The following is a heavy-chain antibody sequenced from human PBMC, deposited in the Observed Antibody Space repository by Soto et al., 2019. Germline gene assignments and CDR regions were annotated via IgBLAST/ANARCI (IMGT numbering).Heavy chain of an antibody. CDR1: GGSISSYY. CDR2: IYYSGST. Sequence: SLTCTVSGGSISSYYLSWIRQPPGKGLEWIGYIYYSGSTNYNPSLKSRVTISVDTSKNQFSLKLSSVTAADTAVHYCARDRGDGYSHWGQGTLVTVSS. CDR3: ARDRGDGYSH. J-gene: IGHJ4*02. V-gene: IGHV4-59*01. D-gene: IGHD4-4*01.